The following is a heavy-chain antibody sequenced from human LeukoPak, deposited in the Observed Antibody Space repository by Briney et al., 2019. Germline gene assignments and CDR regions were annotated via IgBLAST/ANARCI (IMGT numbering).Heavy chain of an antibody. D-gene: IGHD6-13*01. CDR3: AKDMHGIASFDY. V-gene: IGHV3-23*01. J-gene: IGHJ4*02. CDR1: GFTFSYYY. CDR2: ISGSGGST. Sequence: GGSLRLSCAASGFTFSYYYMTWVRQAPGKGLEWVSAISGSGGSTYYADSVKGRFTISRDNSKNTLYLQMNSLRAEDMAVYYCAKDMHGIASFDYWGQGTLVTVSS.